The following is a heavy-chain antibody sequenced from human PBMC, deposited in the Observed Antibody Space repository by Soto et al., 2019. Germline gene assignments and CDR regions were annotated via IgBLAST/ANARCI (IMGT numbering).Heavy chain of an antibody. CDR1: GGPFSRYA. D-gene: IGHD3-3*01. CDR3: ARGVAPGQTADPYVFDI. J-gene: IGHJ3*02. V-gene: IGHV1-69*01. CDR2: ITPIAETT. Sequence: QAQLVQSGAEVKKPGSSVRVSCRASGGPFSRYAVSWVRQAPGQGLEWIGGITPIAETTNYAQKFRGRLSITADESTDTEYMELRRLTSDDTADYFCARGVAPGQTADPYVFDIWGQGTRVTVSS.